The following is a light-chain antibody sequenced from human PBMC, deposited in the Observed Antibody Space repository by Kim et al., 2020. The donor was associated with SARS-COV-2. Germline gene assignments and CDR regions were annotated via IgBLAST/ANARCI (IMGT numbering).Light chain of an antibody. CDR2: TNN. CDR3: QSYDTSLSIWV. J-gene: IGLJ3*02. V-gene: IGLV1-40*01. Sequence: RITISCTGSTSNIGTGHDVHWYQQLPGVAPNLLIFTNNNRPSGVPDRFSGSKSGTSASLAIAGLQAEDEADYYCQSYDTSLSIWVFGGGTQLTVL. CDR1: TSNIGTGHD.